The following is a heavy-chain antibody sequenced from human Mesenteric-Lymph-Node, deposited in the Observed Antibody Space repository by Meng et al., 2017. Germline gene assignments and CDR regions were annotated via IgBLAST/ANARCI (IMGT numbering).Heavy chain of an antibody. V-gene: IGHV4-30-4*01. D-gene: IGHD3-22*01. CDR2: IHHSGSA. Sequence: QVQIKDSGPGRVEPSQTLSLTGTVSGGSMSSGNYYWSWIRQPPGKGLEWIGYIHHSGSAYYNPSLKSRVSISVDTSKNQFSLKLSSVTAADTAVYYCARGGGDGSGYLFDHWGQGTLVTVSS. CDR3: ARGGGDGSGYLFDH. CDR1: GGSMSSGNYY. J-gene: IGHJ4*02.